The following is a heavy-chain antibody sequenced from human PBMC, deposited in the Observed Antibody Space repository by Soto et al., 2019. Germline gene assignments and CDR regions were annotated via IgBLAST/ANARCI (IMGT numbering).Heavy chain of an antibody. CDR1: GGSIATSSYF. CDR3: SKRAPEGFGP. Sequence: SETLSLTCTVSGGSIATSSYFWAWIRRPPGQGLEWIGSIDYRGTIYNNPSLKSRVTISVDTSKNHFSLKLDSVTAADTALYYCSKRAPEGFGPWGQGTLVTVSS. CDR2: IDYRGTI. V-gene: IGHV4-39*02. J-gene: IGHJ5*02.